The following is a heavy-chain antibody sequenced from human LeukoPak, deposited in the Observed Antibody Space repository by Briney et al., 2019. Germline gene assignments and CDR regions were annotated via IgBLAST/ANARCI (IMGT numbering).Heavy chain of an antibody. V-gene: IGHV3-33*08. Sequence: PGGSLRLSCAASGFTFSSFGMHWVRQAPGKGLEWVAIVWSGGDKRYYADSVKGRFTISRDNAKNSLYLQMNSLRAEDTAVYYCAREAQWLDGWGQGTLVTVSS. CDR2: VWSGGDKR. CDR1: GFTFSSFG. CDR3: AREAQWLDG. J-gene: IGHJ4*02. D-gene: IGHD6-19*01.